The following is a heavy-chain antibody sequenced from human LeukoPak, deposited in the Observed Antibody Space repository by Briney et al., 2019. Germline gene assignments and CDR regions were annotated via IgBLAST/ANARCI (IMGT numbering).Heavy chain of an antibody. CDR1: GYTFTGYY. CDR3: ARAGNWNDGSGWFDP. J-gene: IGHJ5*02. Sequence: ASVKVSCKASGYTFTGYYMHWVRQAPGQGLEWMGWFNPNSGGTNYAQKFQGRVTMTRDTSISTAYMELSRLRSDDTAVYYCARAGNWNDGSGWFDPWGQGTLVTVSS. D-gene: IGHD1-1*01. V-gene: IGHV1-2*02. CDR2: FNPNSGGT.